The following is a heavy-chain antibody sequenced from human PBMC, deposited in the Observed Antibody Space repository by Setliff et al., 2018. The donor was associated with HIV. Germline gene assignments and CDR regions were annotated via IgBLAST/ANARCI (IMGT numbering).Heavy chain of an antibody. CDR1: GFTFRSYA. D-gene: IGHD3-10*01. Sequence: GGSLRLSCAASGFTFRSYAMKWVRQAPGQGLEWVSAISGTGGTTHYADSVKGRFTISRDDSKNTVYLQMHSLRVEDTAVYYCARGVKWLDPWGQGTLVTVSS. CDR3: ARGVKWLDP. J-gene: IGHJ5*02. V-gene: IGHV3-23*01. CDR2: ISGTGGTT.